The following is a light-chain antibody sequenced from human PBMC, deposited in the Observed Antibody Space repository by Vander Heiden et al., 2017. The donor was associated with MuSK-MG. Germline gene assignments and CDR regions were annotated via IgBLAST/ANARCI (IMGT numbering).Light chain of an antibody. CDR1: QSVSSSY. Sequence: IVLTQSPGTLSLSPGERATLSCRASQSVSSSYLAWYQQKPGQAPRLLIYGASSRATGIPDRFSGSGSGTDFTLTISRLEPEDFAVYYCQQYGSSPGTFGPRTKVDIK. CDR3: QQYGSSPGT. J-gene: IGKJ3*01. CDR2: GAS. V-gene: IGKV3-20*01.